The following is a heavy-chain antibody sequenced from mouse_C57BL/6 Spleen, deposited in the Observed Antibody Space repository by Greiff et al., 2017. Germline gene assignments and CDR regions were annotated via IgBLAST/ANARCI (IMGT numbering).Heavy chain of an antibody. D-gene: IGHD1-1*01. Sequence: VQLQQSGAELVKPGASVKISCKASGYAFSSYWMNWVKQRPGKGLEWIGQIYPGDGDTFYNQKFKGKATLTVDKSSSTAHMELRSLTSEDSAVYYCARYHYGSSYYFDYWGQGTTLTVSS. CDR2: IYPGDGDT. CDR3: ARYHYGSSYYFDY. J-gene: IGHJ2*01. CDR1: GYAFSSYW. V-gene: IGHV1-80*01.